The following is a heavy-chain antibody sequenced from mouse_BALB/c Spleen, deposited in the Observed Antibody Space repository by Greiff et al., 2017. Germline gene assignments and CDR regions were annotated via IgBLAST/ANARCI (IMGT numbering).Heavy chain of an antibody. J-gene: IGHJ2*01. Sequence: EVKLMESGGGLVKPGGSLKLSCAASGFTFSDYYMYWVRQTPEKRLEWVATISDGGSYTYYPDSVKGRFTISRDNAKNNLYLQMSSLKSEDTAMYYCARAGPTYGGQGTTLTVSS. CDR1: GFTFSDYY. D-gene: IGHD4-1*01. CDR2: ISDGGSYT. V-gene: IGHV5-4*02. CDR3: ARAGPTY.